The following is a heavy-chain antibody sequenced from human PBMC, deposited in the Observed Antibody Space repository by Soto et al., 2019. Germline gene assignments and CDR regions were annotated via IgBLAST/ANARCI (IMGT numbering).Heavy chain of an antibody. D-gene: IGHD3-22*01. V-gene: IGHV3-30*18. Sequence: QVQLVESGGGVVQPGRSLRLSCAASGFTFSSYGMHWVRQAPGKGLEWVAVISYDGSNKYYADSVKGRFTISRDNSKNTLYLQMNSLRAEDTAVYYGAKKPDSSGYYKFGWFDPWGQGTLVTVSS. J-gene: IGHJ5*02. CDR1: GFTFSSYG. CDR2: ISYDGSNK. CDR3: AKKPDSSGYYKFGWFDP.